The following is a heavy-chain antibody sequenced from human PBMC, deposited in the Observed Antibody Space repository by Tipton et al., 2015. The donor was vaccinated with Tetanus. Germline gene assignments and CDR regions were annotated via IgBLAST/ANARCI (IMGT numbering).Heavy chain of an antibody. CDR1: GGSIISADHY. CDR3: ARRSYCSSSSCYDAFDI. D-gene: IGHD2-2*01. V-gene: IGHV4-30-4*01. CDR2: IYYSGTT. J-gene: IGHJ3*02. Sequence: TLSLTCTVSGGSIISADHYWSWIRQPPGKGPEWIGYIYYSGTTYYSPSLKSRVTISVDTSNNHFSLKLSSVTAADTAVYYCARRSYCSSSSCYDAFDIWGQGTMVTVSS.